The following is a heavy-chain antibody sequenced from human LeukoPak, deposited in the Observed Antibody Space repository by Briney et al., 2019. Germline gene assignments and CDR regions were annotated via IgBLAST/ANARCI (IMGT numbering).Heavy chain of an antibody. D-gene: IGHD1-7*01. CDR1: GFTFSSYN. V-gene: IGHV3-30*02. J-gene: IGHJ4*02. Sequence: GGSLRLSCTASGFTFSSYNMNWVRQAPGKGLEWVAFIRYDGSNKYYADSVKGRFTISRDNSKNTLYLQINSLRAEDTAVYFCAKESTGSTSLDYWGQGTLVTVSS. CDR2: IRYDGSNK. CDR3: AKESTGSTSLDY.